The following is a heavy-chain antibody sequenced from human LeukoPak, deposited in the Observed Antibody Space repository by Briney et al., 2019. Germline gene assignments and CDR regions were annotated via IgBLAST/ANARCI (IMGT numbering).Heavy chain of an antibody. J-gene: IGHJ6*03. D-gene: IGHD2-8*01. Sequence: PGGSLRLSCAASGFTFSSYSMNWVRQAPGKGLEWVSSISSSGSYIYYADSLKGRFTISRDNAKNSLYLQMNSLRAEDTAVYYCARDLIDYYYYYMDVWGKGTTITVSS. CDR3: ARDLIDYYYYYMDV. V-gene: IGHV3-21*01. CDR1: GFTFSSYS. CDR2: ISSSGSYI.